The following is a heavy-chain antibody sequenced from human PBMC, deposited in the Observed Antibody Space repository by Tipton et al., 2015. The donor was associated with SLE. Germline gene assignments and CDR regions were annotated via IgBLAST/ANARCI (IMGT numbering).Heavy chain of an antibody. Sequence: TLSLTCTVSGGSISRHYWSGIRQPPGKGLEWIGYIYYSGSTNYNPPLKSRVTISVDTSKNQFSLKLSSVTAADTAVYYCARGGSSGWYLFGAFDIWGQGTMVTVSS. V-gene: IGHV4-59*11. CDR3: ARGGSSGWYLFGAFDI. CDR2: IYYSGST. CDR1: GGSISRHY. J-gene: IGHJ3*02. D-gene: IGHD6-19*01.